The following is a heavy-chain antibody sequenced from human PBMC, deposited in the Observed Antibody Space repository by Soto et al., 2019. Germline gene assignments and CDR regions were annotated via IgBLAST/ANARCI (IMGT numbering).Heavy chain of an antibody. J-gene: IGHJ4*02. V-gene: IGHV4-61*01. CDR3: ARVLRTTGPLYYFDY. D-gene: IGHD1-7*01. CDR2: IYYSGST. CDR1: GYSISSGYY. Sequence: PSETLSLTCAVSGYSISSGYYWGWIRQPPGKGLEWIGYIYYSGSTNYNPSLKSRVTISLDTSKNQFSLKLSSVTAADTAVYYCARVLRTTGPLYYFDYWGQGTLVTVSS.